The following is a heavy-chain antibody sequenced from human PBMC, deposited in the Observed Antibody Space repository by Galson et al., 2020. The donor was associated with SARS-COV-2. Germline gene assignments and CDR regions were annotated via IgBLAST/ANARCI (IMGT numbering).Heavy chain of an antibody. Sequence: GGSLRLSCAASGFTFSSYWMSWVRQAPGKGLEWVANIKQDGSEKYYVDSVKGRFTISRDNAKNSLYLQMNSLRAEDTAVYYCARGGTYYDILPGYYIPLYYFDAWGQGPRVTVSS. V-gene: IGHV3-7*01. CDR3: ARGGTYYDILPGYYIPLYYFDA. J-gene: IGHJ4*02. D-gene: IGHD3-9*01. CDR1: GFTFSSYW. CDR2: IKQDGSEK.